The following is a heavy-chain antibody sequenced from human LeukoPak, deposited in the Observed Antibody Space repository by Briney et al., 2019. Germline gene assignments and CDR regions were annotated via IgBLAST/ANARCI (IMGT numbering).Heavy chain of an antibody. CDR1: GFTFSTYN. Sequence: GGSLRLSCEASGFTFSTYNMNWVRQAPGKGLEWVSSITSSSTYIYYADSVKGRFTISRDNAKNSLYLQMNSLRGEDTAVYYCARDDYYDLLTASPDGAFDIWGQGTMVTVSS. CDR3: ARDDYYDLLTASPDGAFDI. V-gene: IGHV3-21*01. J-gene: IGHJ3*02. CDR2: ITSSSTYI. D-gene: IGHD3-9*01.